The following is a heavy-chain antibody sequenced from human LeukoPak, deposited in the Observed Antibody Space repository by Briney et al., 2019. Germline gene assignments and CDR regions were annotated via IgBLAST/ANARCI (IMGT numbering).Heavy chain of an antibody. CDR1: GFTFSSYS. V-gene: IGHV3-21*04. D-gene: IGHD6-19*01. J-gene: IGHJ4*02. CDR3: AKDRGGAVAALRGIILGYFDY. Sequence: GGSLRLSCAASGFTFSSYSMNWVRQAPGKGLEWVSSISSSSSYIYYADSVRGRFTISRDNAKNSLYLHMNSLRAEDTALYYCAKDRGGAVAALRGIILGYFDYWGQGTLVTVSS. CDR2: ISSSSSYI.